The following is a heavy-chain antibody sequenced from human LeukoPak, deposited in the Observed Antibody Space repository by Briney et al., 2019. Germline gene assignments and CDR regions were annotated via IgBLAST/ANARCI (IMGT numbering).Heavy chain of an antibody. J-gene: IGHJ3*02. CDR1: GFTFSSYS. CDR3: AREAAIVVVARTYDAFDI. V-gene: IGHV3-21*01. D-gene: IGHD3-22*01. Sequence: GGSLRLSCAASGFTFSSYSMNWVRQAPGKGLEWVSSISSSSSYIYYADSVKGRFTISRDNAKNSLYLQMNSLRAEDTAVYYCAREAAIVVVARTYDAFDIWGQGTMVTVSS. CDR2: ISSSSSYI.